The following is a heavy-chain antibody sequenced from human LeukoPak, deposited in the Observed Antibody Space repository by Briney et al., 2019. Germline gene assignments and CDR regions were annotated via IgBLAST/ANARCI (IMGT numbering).Heavy chain of an antibody. D-gene: IGHD3-9*01. CDR1: GYTFTSYG. CDR2: ISAYNGNT. V-gene: IGHV1-18*01. J-gene: IGHJ3*02. Sequence: ASVKVSCKASGYTFTSYGSSWVRQALGQGLEWMGWISAYNGNTNYAQKLQGRVTMTTDTSTSTAYMELRSLRSDDTAVYSCRRPHTISDAFDIWGQGTMVTVSS. CDR3: RRPHTISDAFDI.